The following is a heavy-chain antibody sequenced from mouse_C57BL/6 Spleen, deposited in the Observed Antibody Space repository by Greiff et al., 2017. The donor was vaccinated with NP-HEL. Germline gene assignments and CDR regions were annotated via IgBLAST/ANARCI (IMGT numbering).Heavy chain of an antibody. CDR1: GFSLTSYG. CDR2: IWSGGST. V-gene: IGHV2-2*01. CDR3: AKHYDYDEAYAMDY. D-gene: IGHD2-4*01. J-gene: IGHJ4*01. Sequence: VKLVESGPGLVQPSQSLSITCTVSGFSLTSYGVHWVRQSPGKGLEWLGVIWSGGSTDYNAAFISRLSISKDNSKSQVFFKMNSLQADDTAIYYCAKHYDYDEAYAMDYWGQGTSVTVSS.